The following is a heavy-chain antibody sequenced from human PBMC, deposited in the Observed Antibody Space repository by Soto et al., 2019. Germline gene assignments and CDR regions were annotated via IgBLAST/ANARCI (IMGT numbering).Heavy chain of an antibody. Sequence: SETLSLTCAVSGGSFSGYYWSWIRQPPGKGLEWIGEINHSGSTNYNPSLKSRVTISVDTSKNQFSLKLSSVTAADTAVYYCARVNYVFWSGYYSDYYYGMDVWGQGTTVTVSS. CDR1: GGSFSGYY. V-gene: IGHV4-34*01. J-gene: IGHJ6*02. CDR3: ARVNYVFWSGYYSDYYYGMDV. D-gene: IGHD3-3*01. CDR2: INHSGST.